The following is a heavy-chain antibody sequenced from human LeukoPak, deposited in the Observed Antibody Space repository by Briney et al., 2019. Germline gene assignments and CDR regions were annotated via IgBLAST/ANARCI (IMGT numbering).Heavy chain of an antibody. V-gene: IGHV1-69*06. CDR3: ARGWDYDSGGRPTAYVY. D-gene: IGHD3-22*01. CDR1: GDTFSNYA. Sequence: GASVKVSCKASGDTFSNYAINWVRQAPGQGLEWMGGIIPIFGTANYAQKLQGRVTNIADKSTSTVYMELNSLKSEDTAVYYCARGWDYDSGGRPTAYVYWGQGTLVTVSS. CDR2: IIPIFGTA. J-gene: IGHJ4*02.